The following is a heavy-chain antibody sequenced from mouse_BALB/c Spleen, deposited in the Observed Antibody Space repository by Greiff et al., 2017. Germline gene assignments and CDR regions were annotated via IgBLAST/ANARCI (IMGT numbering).Heavy chain of an antibody. Sequence: EVKLMESGGGLVQPGGSLRLSCATSGFTFTDYYMSWVRQPPGKALEWLGFIRNKANGYTTEYSASVKGRFTISRDNSQSILYLQMNTLRAEDSATYYCARRWDKAWFAYWGQGTLVTVSA. CDR2: IRNKANGYTT. D-gene: IGHD3-3*01. CDR3: ARRWDKAWFAY. J-gene: IGHJ3*01. V-gene: IGHV7-3*02. CDR1: GFTFTDYY.